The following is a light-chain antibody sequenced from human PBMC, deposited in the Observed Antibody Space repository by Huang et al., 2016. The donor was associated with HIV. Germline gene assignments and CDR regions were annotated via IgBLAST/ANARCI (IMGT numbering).Light chain of an antibody. CDR3: QQSSSAPLT. V-gene: IGKV1-39*01. CDR1: QSISTF. Sequence: DIQMTQSPSSLSASVGDRVTITCRASQSISTFLNWYQQRPGTAPKLLIHAASRLQSGVPSRFSGTGSGTHFTLTSSSLQPEDFATYYCQQSSSAPLTFGRGTKVEIK. CDR2: AAS. J-gene: IGKJ4*01.